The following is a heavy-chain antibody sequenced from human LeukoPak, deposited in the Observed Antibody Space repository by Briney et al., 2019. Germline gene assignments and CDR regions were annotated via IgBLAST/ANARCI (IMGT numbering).Heavy chain of an antibody. CDR1: GYTFTDEY. V-gene: IGHV1-2*02. D-gene: IGHD1-14*01. CDR2: MHPNTGDT. CDR3: VRHLTDPSSGDY. J-gene: IGHJ4*02. Sequence: ASVKVSCTTSGYTFTDEYIHWVRQAPGHGLECMGWMHPNTGDTVYVQKFQGRVSFTRDTSISTAYMELHRLRSDDTAVYYCVRHLTDPSSGDYWGQGTLVTVSS.